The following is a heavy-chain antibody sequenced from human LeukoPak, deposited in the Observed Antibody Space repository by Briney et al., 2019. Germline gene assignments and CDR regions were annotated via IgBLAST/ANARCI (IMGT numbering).Heavy chain of an antibody. J-gene: IGHJ3*02. CDR1: GGSFSGYY. CDR2: INHSGST. D-gene: IGHD4-17*01. Sequence: SETLSLTCAVYGGSFSGYYWSWIRQPPGQGLEWIGEINHSGSTNYNPSLKSRVTISVDTSKNQFSLKLSSVTAADTAVYYCARKADYGDYFVALGAFDIWGQGTMVTVSS. V-gene: IGHV4-34*01. CDR3: ARKADYGDYFVALGAFDI.